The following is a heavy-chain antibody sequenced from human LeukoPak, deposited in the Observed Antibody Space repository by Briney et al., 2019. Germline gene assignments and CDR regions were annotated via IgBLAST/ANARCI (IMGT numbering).Heavy chain of an antibody. CDR2: ISAYNGNT. D-gene: IGHD3-10*01. Sequence: GASVKVSCKASGYTFTSYGISWVRQAPGQGLEWMGWISAYNGNTNYAQKLQGRVTMTTDTSTSTAYMELSSLRSEDTAVYYCARATEYYGSGSYYNHWGQGTLVTVSS. CDR1: GYTFTSYG. J-gene: IGHJ4*02. CDR3: ARATEYYGSGSYYNH. V-gene: IGHV1-18*01.